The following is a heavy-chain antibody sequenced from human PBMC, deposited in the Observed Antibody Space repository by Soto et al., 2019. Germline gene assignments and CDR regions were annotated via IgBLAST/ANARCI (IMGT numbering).Heavy chain of an antibody. CDR3: ARLYPQLYYGMDV. D-gene: IGHD2-2*01. CDR1: GFTFSSYG. Sequence: GGSLRLSCAASGFTFSSYGMHWVRQAPGKGLEWVAVIWYDGSNKYYADSVKGRFTIARDNSKNTLYLQMNSLRAEDTAVYYCARLYPQLYYGMDVWGQGTTVTVSS. J-gene: IGHJ6*02. CDR2: IWYDGSNK. V-gene: IGHV3-33*01.